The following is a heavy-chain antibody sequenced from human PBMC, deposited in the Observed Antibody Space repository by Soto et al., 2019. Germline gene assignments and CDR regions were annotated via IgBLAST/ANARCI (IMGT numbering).Heavy chain of an antibody. V-gene: IGHV4-31*03. CDR3: AASCVDCGRFSAYGRDT. CDR1: GGSISSGGYY. D-gene: IGHD2-21*02. J-gene: IGHJ6*01. CDR2: IYYSGTT. Sequence: QVQLQESGPGLVKPSQTLSLTCTVSGGSISSGGYYWYWIRRHPGKGLEWIGYIYYSGTTYYNPYHKSRVNISVDSLKHQSAVTLRSAAAVCTTMDYHAASCVDCGRFSAYGRDTWRQGTTVTFSS.